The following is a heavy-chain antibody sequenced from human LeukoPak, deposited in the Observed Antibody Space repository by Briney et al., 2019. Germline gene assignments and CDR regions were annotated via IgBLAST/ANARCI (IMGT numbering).Heavy chain of an antibody. D-gene: IGHD4-17*01. CDR1: GFTFSSYS. J-gene: IGHJ4*02. CDR3: ALGDYGFDY. Sequence: GGSLRLSCAASGFTFSSYSMNWVRQAPGEGLEWVSYISSSGSTIYYADSVKGRFTISRDNAKNSLYLQMNSLRAEDTAVYYCALGDYGFDYWGQGTLVTVSS. CDR2: ISSSGSTI. V-gene: IGHV3-48*04.